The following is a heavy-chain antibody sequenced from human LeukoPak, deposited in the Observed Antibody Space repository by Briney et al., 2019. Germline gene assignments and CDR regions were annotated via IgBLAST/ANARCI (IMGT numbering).Heavy chain of an antibody. CDR1: GFTFSSYA. D-gene: IGHD5-24*01. Sequence: PGRSLRLSCAASGFTFSSYAMHWVRQAPGKGLEWVAVISYDGSNKYYADSVKGRFTISRDNSKNTLYLQMSSLRADDTAVYYCAKRLPHHFDSWGQGTLVTVSS. CDR2: ISYDGSNK. J-gene: IGHJ4*02. CDR3: AKRLPHHFDS. V-gene: IGHV3-30-3*01.